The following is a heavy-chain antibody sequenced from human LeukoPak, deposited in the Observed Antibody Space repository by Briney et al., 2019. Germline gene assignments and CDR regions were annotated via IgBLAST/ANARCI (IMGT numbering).Heavy chain of an antibody. CDR2: IYSGGST. CDR1: GFTFNDYW. D-gene: IGHD6-13*01. CDR3: ARDRRGI. J-gene: IGHJ4*02. V-gene: IGHV3-53*01. Sequence: GGSLRLSCAASGFTFNDYWMHWVRQAPGKGLEWVSVIYSGGSTYYADSVEGRFTISRDNSKNTLYLQMNSLRAEDTAVYYCARDRRGIWGQGTLVTVSS.